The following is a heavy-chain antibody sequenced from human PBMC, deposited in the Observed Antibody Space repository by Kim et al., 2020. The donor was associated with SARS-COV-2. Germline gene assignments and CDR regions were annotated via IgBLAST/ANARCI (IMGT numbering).Heavy chain of an antibody. D-gene: IGHD3-3*01. Sequence: YYPPSLKTRATISGDTSKNQFSLTLNYVTAADTAVYFCARARGLRFPFDLWGQGTLVTVSS. V-gene: IGHV4-30-2*04. J-gene: IGHJ4*02. CDR3: ARARGLRFPFDL.